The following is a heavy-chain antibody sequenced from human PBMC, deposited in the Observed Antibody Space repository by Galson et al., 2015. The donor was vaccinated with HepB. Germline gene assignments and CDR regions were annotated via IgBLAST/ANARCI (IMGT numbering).Heavy chain of an antibody. D-gene: IGHD2-2*01. V-gene: IGHV3-33*01. CDR3: ARAYCSSTSRSLGYYYYYMDV. J-gene: IGHJ6*03. CDR1: GFTFSSYG. Sequence: SLRLSCAASGFTFSSYGMHWVRQAPGKGLEWVAVIWYDGSNKYYADSVKGRFTISRDNSKNTLYLQMNSLRAEDTAVYYCARAYCSSTSRSLGYYYYYMDVWGKGTTVTVSS. CDR2: IWYDGSNK.